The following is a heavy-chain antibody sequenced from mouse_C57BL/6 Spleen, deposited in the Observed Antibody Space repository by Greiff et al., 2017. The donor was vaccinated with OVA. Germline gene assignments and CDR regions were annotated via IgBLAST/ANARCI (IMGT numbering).Heavy chain of an antibody. CDR2: INPSSGYT. V-gene: IGHV1-4*01. Sequence: VQLQQSGAELARPGASVKMSCTASGYTFTSYTMHWVKQRPGQGLEWIGYINPSSGYTKYNQKFKDKATMTADKSSSTAYMQLSSLTSEDTAVYYCAREELRAMDYWGQGTTVTVSS. CDR3: AREELRAMDY. CDR1: GYTFTSYT. D-gene: IGHD1-1*01. J-gene: IGHJ4*01.